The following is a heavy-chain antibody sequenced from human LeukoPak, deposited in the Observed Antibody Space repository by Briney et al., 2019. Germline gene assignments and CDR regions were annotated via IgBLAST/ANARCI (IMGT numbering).Heavy chain of an antibody. D-gene: IGHD6-13*01. Sequence: PGGSLRLSCAASGFTFSSYAMCSLRQAPRKGLEWVSTITGVGSTTYYADSVKGRFTISRDNSKNTLYLQMNSLRAEDTALYYCARESPVAATGRSWFDSWGQGTLVTVPS. CDR1: GFTFSSYA. CDR3: ARESPVAATGRSWFDS. V-gene: IGHV3-23*01. CDR2: ITGVGSTT. J-gene: IGHJ5*01.